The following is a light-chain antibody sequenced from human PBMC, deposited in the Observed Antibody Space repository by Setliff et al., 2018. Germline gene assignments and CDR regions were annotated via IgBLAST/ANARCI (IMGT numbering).Light chain of an antibody. CDR1: SGDVGGYDY. CDR3: GSYTSINTLLYI. CDR2: DVS. V-gene: IGLV2-14*01. J-gene: IGLJ1*01. Sequence: QSVLAQPASVSGSPGQSITISCTGTSGDVGGYDYVSWYQQHPGKAPKLMIYDVSNRPSGVSNRFSGSKSGNTASLTISGLQAEDEADYYCGSYTSINTLLYIVVTGTKV.